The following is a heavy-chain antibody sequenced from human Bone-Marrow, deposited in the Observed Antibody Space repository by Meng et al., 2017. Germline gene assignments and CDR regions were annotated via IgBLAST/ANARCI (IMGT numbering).Heavy chain of an antibody. Sequence: QVQLVQSGAGMKKPGSSVKVSCKAAGGTFSSYAISWVRQAPGQGLEWMGGIIPIFGTAIYAQKFQGRVTITADKSTSTAYMELSSLRSEDTAVYYCARTRNSYADYWGQGTLVTVSS. V-gene: IGHV1-69*06. J-gene: IGHJ4*02. CDR2: IIPIFGTA. CDR1: GGTFSSYA. D-gene: IGHD5-18*01. CDR3: ARTRNSYADY.